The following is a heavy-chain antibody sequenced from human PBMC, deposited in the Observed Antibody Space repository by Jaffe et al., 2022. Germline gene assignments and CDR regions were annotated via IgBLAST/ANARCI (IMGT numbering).Heavy chain of an antibody. CDR2: INPSGGST. CDR1: GYTFTSYY. V-gene: IGHV1-46*01. D-gene: IGHD3-9*01. Sequence: QVQLVQSGAEVKKPGASVKVSCKASGYTFTSYYMHWVRQAPGQGLEWMGIINPSGGSTSYAQKFQGRVTMTRDTSTSTVYMELSSLRSEDTAVYYCARAAFPSYYDILTGNWFDPWGQGTLVTVSS. CDR3: ARAAFPSYYDILTGNWFDP. J-gene: IGHJ5*02.